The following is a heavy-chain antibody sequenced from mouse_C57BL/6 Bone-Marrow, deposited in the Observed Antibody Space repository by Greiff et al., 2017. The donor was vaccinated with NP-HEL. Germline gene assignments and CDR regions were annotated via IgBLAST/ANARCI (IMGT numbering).Heavy chain of an antibody. CDR3: VRQRGNAWFAY. D-gene: IGHD2-1*01. CDR2: IRSKSNNYAT. V-gene: IGHV10-1*01. J-gene: IGHJ3*01. CDR1: GFSFNTYA. Sequence: EVQVVESGGGLVQPKGSLKLSCAASGFSFNTYAMNWVRQAPGKGLEWVARIRSKSNNYATYYADSVKDRFTISRDDSESMLYLQMNNLKTEDTAMYYCVRQRGNAWFAYWGQGTLVTVSA.